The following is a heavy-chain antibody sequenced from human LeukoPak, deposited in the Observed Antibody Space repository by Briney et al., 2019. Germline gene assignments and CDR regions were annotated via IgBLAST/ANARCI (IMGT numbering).Heavy chain of an antibody. V-gene: IGHV3-21*01. CDR3: ARAPGYYYGSGVVDY. Sequence: PGGSLRLSCAASGFTFSSYEMNWDRQAPGKGLEWVSSISSSSSYIYYADSVKGRFTISRDNAKNSLYLQMNSLRAEDTAVYYCARAPGYYYGSGVVDYWGQGTLVTVSS. D-gene: IGHD3-10*01. CDR2: ISSSSSYI. J-gene: IGHJ4*02. CDR1: GFTFSSYE.